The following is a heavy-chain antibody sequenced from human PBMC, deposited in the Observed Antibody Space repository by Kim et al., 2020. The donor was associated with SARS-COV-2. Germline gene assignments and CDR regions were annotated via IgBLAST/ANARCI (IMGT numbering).Heavy chain of an antibody. Sequence: SVKVSCKASGGTFSSYAISWVRQAPGQGLEWMGGIIPIFGTANYAQKFQGRVTITADESTSTAYMELSSLRSEDTAVYYCARGDLWFGELQSPYYFDYWGQGTLVTISS. CDR1: GGTFSSYA. D-gene: IGHD3-10*01. V-gene: IGHV1-69*13. J-gene: IGHJ4*02. CDR3: ARGDLWFGELQSPYYFDY. CDR2: IIPIFGTA.